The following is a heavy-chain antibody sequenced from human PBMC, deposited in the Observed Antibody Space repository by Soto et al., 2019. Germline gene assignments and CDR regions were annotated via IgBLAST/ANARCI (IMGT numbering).Heavy chain of an antibody. CDR3: ARIFALNDPYGMDV. V-gene: IGHV6-1*01. J-gene: IGHJ6*02. Sequence: SQTLSLTCAISGDSVSSNSAAWNWIRQSPSRGLEWLGRTYYRSRWFSDYAVSVESRITINPDTSKNQFSLQLNSVTPEDTAVYFCARIFALNDPYGMDVWGQGTTVTVSS. CDR1: GDSVSSNSAA. CDR2: TYYRSRWFS. D-gene: IGHD1-1*01.